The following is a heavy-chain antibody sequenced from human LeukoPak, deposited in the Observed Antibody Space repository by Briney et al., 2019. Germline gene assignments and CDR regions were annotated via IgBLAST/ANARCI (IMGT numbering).Heavy chain of an antibody. CDR1: GYTFTSYY. Sequence: ASVKVSCKASGYTFTSYYMHWVRQAPGHGLEWMGIINPSGGSTSYAQKFQGRVTMTRDASTSTVYMELSSLRSEDTAVYYCARSYCSSTSCYKEWFDPWGQGTLVTVSS. CDR2: INPSGGST. V-gene: IGHV1-46*01. J-gene: IGHJ5*02. D-gene: IGHD2-2*02. CDR3: ARSYCSSTSCYKEWFDP.